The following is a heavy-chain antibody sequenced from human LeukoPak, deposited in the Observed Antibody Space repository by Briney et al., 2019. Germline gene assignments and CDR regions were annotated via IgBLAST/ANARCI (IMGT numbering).Heavy chain of an antibody. CDR1: VDSFSSNY. CDR3: ARDLVTVTKGFDI. D-gene: IGHD4-17*01. CDR2: ISYIGST. V-gene: IGHV4-59*01. J-gene: IGHJ3*02. Sequence: PSETLSLTCAVSVDSFSSNYGTWIRQPPGKGLKWIGYISYIGSTNYNPSLKSRVTISIDTSKNQFSLKLSSVTAADTAVYYCARDLVTVTKGFDIWGQGTMVSVSS.